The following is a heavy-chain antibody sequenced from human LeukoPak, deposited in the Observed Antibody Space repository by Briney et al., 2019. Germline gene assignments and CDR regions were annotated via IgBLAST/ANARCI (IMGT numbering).Heavy chain of an antibody. CDR1: GGSISSYY. Sequence: SETLSLTCTVSGGSISSYYWSWIRQPPGKGLEWIGYIYYSGSTNYNPSLKSRVTISVDTSKNQFSLKLSSVTAADTAVYYCARRNYGGNSLSAFDIWGQGTMVTVSS. J-gene: IGHJ3*02. CDR2: IYYSGST. V-gene: IGHV4-59*08. CDR3: ARRNYGGNSLSAFDI. D-gene: IGHD4-23*01.